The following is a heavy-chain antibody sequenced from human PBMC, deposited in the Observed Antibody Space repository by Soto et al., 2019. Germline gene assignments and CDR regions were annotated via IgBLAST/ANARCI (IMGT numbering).Heavy chain of an antibody. CDR2: INPSGGST. J-gene: IGHJ4*02. CDR1: GYTFTSYY. V-gene: IGHV1-46*01. CDR3: ARDLTDHKFYGDQTPHFDY. D-gene: IGHD4-17*01. Sequence: ASVKVSCKASGYTFTSYYMHWVRQAPGQGLEWMGIINPSGGSTSYAQKFQGRVTMTRDTSTSTVYMELSSLRSEDTAVYYCARDLTDHKFYGDQTPHFDYWGQGTLVTVSS.